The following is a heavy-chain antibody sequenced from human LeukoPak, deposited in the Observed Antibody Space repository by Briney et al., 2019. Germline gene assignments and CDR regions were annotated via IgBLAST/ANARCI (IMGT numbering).Heavy chain of an antibody. CDR3: ARDIAVSGTTPLFDY. D-gene: IGHD6-19*01. Sequence: SETLSLTCIVSGGSISSYHWNWIRQPPGKGLEWIGYIYHSGSTNYNPSLKSRVTISVDTSKNQFSLKLSSVTAADTAVYYCARDIAVSGTTPLFDYWGQGTLVTVSS. CDR2: IYHSGST. J-gene: IGHJ4*02. V-gene: IGHV4-59*01. CDR1: GGSISSYH.